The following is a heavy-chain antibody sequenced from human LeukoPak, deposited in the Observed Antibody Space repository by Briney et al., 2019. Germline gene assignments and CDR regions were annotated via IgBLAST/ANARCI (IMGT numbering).Heavy chain of an antibody. Sequence: ASVKVSCKASGYTSTSYYMHWVRQAPGQGLEWMGIINPSGGSTSYAQKFQGRVTMTRDMSTSTVYMELNRLRSDDTAVYYCARVMNREGTNYWGQGTLVTVSS. CDR1: GYTSTSYY. CDR3: ARVMNREGTNY. CDR2: INPSGGST. V-gene: IGHV1-46*01. J-gene: IGHJ4*02. D-gene: IGHD1/OR15-1a*01.